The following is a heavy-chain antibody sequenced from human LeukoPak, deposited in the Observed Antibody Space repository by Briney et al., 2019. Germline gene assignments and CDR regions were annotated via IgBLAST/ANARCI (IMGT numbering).Heavy chain of an antibody. Sequence: ASVKVSCKASGGTFSSYAISWVRQAPGQGLEWMGWINPNSGGTNYAQKFQGRVTMTRDTSISTAYMELSRLRSDDTAVYYCARDLTMIVVVTSTRYDYWGQGTLVTVSS. D-gene: IGHD3-22*01. V-gene: IGHV1-2*02. J-gene: IGHJ4*02. CDR2: INPNSGGT. CDR3: ARDLTMIVVVTSTRYDY. CDR1: GGTFSSYA.